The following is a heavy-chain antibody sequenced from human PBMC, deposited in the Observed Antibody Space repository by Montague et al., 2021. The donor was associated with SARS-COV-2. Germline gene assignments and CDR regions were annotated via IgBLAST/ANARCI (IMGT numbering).Heavy chain of an antibody. Sequence: SLSLSCAASEFTFSSYAMNWVRQAPGKGLEWVSAISGSGGRTYYADSVKGRFTLSRDNSKNTLYLQMNGLRAEDTAVYYCAKAALGSSSYFDYWGQGTLVTVSS. V-gene: IGHV3-23*01. CDR1: EFTFSSYA. J-gene: IGHJ4*02. CDR3: AKAALGSSSYFDY. D-gene: IGHD6-13*01. CDR2: ISGSGGRT.